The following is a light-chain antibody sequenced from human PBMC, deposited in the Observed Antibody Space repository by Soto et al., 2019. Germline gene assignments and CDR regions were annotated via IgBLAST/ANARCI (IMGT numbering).Light chain of an antibody. CDR1: QTITTY. CDR3: QQSYNSPQT. Sequence: DIQMTQSPSSLSASVGDEVTITCRASQTITTYLNWYQLKPGKPPRLLIYAASSLQSGVPSRFSGSGSGTDFTLTISSLQPEDFATYSCQQSYNSPQTFGRGTKV. V-gene: IGKV1-39*01. J-gene: IGKJ1*01. CDR2: AAS.